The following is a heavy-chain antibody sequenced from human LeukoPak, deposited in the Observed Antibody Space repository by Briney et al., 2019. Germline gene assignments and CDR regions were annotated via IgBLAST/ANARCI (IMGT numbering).Heavy chain of an antibody. J-gene: IGHJ4*02. D-gene: IGHD1-1*01. CDR2: ISYDASNK. CDR1: GFTFDDYG. V-gene: IGHV3-30*03. CDR3: ASRYAGDPYIDY. Sequence: GGSLRLSCAASGFTFDDYGMSWVRQAPGKGLEWVAVISYDASNKYYADSVKGRFTISRDNSMNTLYLQMNSLRAEDTAVYYCASRYAGDPYIDYWGQGTLVTVSS.